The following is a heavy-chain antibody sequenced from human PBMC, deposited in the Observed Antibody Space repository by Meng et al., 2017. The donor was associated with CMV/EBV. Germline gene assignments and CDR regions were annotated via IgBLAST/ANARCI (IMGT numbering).Heavy chain of an antibody. CDR2: INNDGGNT. V-gene: IGHV3-74*01. J-gene: IGHJ4*02. CDR1: GFTFSDYW. D-gene: IGHD1-26*01. CDR3: ARAPGSYYDY. Sequence: GGSLRLSCAASGFTFSDYWMHWVRQAPGKGLVWVSRINNDGGNTVYADSVKGRFTISRDNAKNSLYLQMNSLRAEDTAVYYCARAPGSYYDYWGQGTLVTVSS.